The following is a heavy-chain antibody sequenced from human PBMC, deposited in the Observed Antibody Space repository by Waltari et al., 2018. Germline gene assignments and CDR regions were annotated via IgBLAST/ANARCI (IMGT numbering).Heavy chain of an antibody. CDR1: GGSISSGSYY. J-gene: IGHJ4*02. CDR3: ARVSPHCSSTSCYDDY. V-gene: IGHV4-61*02. Sequence: QVQLQESGPGLVKPSQTLSLTCTVSGGSISSGSYYWSWIRQPAGKGLEWIGRIYTSGSTNYNPSLKSRVTISVDTSKNQFSLKLSSVTAADTAVYYCARVSPHCSSTSCYDDYWGQGTLVTVSS. D-gene: IGHD2-2*01. CDR2: IYTSGST.